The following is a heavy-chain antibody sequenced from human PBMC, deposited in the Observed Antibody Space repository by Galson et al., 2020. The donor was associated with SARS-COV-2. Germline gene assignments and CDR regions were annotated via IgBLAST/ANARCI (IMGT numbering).Heavy chain of an antibody. J-gene: IGHJ4*02. CDR3: ARSFCSGGTCYSSWVF. CDR1: GDSVSSNSAA. CDR2: TYYMSKWYN. Sequence: SQTLSLTCAISGDSVSSNSAAWSWIRQSPSRGLEWLGRTYYMSKWYNDYALSVRSRITINADTSKNQFSLQLTSVTPEDTAVYYCARSFCSGGTCYSSWVFWGQGTLVTVSS. V-gene: IGHV6-1*01. D-gene: IGHD2-15*01.